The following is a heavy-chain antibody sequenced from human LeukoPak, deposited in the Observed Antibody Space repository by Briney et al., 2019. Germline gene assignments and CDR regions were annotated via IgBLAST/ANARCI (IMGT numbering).Heavy chain of an antibody. Sequence: GGSPRLSCAASGFTFDDYGMSWVRQAPGKGLEWVSGINWNGGSTGYADSVKGRFTISRDNAKNSLYLQMNSLRAEDTALYYCARDSSSGYPYYFDYWGQGTLVTVSS. D-gene: IGHD3-22*01. CDR3: ARDSSSGYPYYFDY. V-gene: IGHV3-20*04. CDR1: GFTFDDYG. CDR2: INWNGGST. J-gene: IGHJ4*02.